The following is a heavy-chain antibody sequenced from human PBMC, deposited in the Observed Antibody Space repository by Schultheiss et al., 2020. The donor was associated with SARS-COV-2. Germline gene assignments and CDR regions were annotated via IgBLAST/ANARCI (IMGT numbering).Heavy chain of an antibody. V-gene: IGHV3-30-3*01. D-gene: IGHD6-19*01. CDR2: ISYDGSNK. J-gene: IGHJ6*02. CDR1: DFTFSSYT. CDR3: ARDDHSSGWYDYYYGMDV. Sequence: GESLKISCAASDFTFSSYTMNWVRQAPGKGLEWVAVISYDGSNKYYADSVKGRFTISRDNSKNTLYLQMNSLRAEDTAVYYCARDDHSSGWYDYYYGMDVWGQGTTVTVSS.